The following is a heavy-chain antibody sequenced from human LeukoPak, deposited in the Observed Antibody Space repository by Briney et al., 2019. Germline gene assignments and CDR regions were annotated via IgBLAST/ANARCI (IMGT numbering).Heavy chain of an antibody. CDR1: GGSITSYF. Sequence: SETLSLTCTVSGGSITSYFWSWIRQPPGKGLEWIGYIYYIGSTNYNPSLKSRVTISVDTSKNQFSLKLSSVTAADTAVYYCARTSSPYYYMDVWCKGTTVTVSS. J-gene: IGHJ6*03. CDR3: ARTSSPYYYMDV. V-gene: IGHV4-59*01. CDR2: IYYIGST.